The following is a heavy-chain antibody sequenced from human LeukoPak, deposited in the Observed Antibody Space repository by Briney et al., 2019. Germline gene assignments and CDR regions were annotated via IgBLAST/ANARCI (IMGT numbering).Heavy chain of an antibody. V-gene: IGHV4-30-2*01. CDR2: IYHSGST. J-gene: IGHJ4*02. CDR3: AREGGNGNEFDY. CDR1: GGSISSGGYY. D-gene: IGHD4-23*01. Sequence: SETLSLTCTVSGGSISSGGYYWSWIRQPPGKGLEWIGYIYHSGSTYYNPSLKSRVTISVDRSKNQFSLKLSSVTAADTAVYYCAREGGNGNEFDYWGQGTLVTVSS.